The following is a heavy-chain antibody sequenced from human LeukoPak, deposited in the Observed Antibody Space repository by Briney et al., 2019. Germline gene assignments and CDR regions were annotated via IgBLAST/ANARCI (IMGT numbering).Heavy chain of an antibody. CDR1: GFTFSSYG. CDR2: ISYDGSNK. Sequence: GGSLRLSCAASGFTFSSYGMHWVRQAPGKGLEWVAVISYDGSNKYYAGSVKGRFTISRDNSKNTLYLQMSSLRAEDTAVYYCATQKSRRRQGIPDYWGQGTLVTVSS. D-gene: IGHD2-21*01. CDR3: ATQKSRRRQGIPDY. V-gene: IGHV3-30*03. J-gene: IGHJ4*02.